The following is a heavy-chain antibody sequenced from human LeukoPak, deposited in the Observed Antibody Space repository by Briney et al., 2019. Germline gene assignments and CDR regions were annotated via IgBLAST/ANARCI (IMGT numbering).Heavy chain of an antibody. CDR2: IYYSGST. V-gene: IGHV4-39*01. D-gene: IGHD3-22*01. J-gene: IGHJ5*02. CDR3: ARLYYDSRGYYWFDR. CDR1: GGSITSTSFY. Sequence: SETPSLTCTVSGGSITSTSFYWGWIRQPPGKGLAWLGSIYYSGSTYDNPSLKRRVTISVDRSKNQFSLKLSSVTAADTAVYYCARLYYDSRGYYWFDRWGQGTLVTVSS.